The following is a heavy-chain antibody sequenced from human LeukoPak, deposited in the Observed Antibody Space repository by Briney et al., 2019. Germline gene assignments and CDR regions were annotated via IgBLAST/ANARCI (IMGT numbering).Heavy chain of an antibody. Sequence: ASVTVSCKASGYTFTGYYMHWVRQAPGQGLEWMGWINPNSGGTNYAQKFQGWVTMTRDTSISTAYMELSRLRSDDTAVYYCARGSQTQGYYDSSGFSGYFQHWGQGTLVTVSS. J-gene: IGHJ1*01. CDR3: ARGSQTQGYYDSSGFSGYFQH. D-gene: IGHD3-22*01. CDR1: GYTFTGYY. V-gene: IGHV1-2*04. CDR2: INPNSGGT.